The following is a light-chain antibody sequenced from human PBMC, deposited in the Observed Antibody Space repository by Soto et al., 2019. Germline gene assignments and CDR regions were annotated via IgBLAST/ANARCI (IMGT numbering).Light chain of an antibody. CDR1: SGSIASNY. CDR3: QSYDSSTHVV. V-gene: IGLV6-57*04. Sequence: NFMLTQPHSVSESPGKTVTISCTRSSGSIASNYVQWYQQRPGSAPTTVIYEDNQRPSGVPDRFSGSIDSSSNSVSLTISGLKTEDEADYYCQSYDSSTHVVFGGGTQLTVL. J-gene: IGLJ2*01. CDR2: EDN.